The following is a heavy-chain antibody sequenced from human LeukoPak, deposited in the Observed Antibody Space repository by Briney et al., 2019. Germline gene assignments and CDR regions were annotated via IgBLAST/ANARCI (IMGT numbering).Heavy chain of an antibody. CDR2: IYYSGNT. CDR3: ARWSRVAVAGTQNYYGMDV. D-gene: IGHD6-19*01. V-gene: IGHV4-59*01. CDR1: GGSISSYY. J-gene: IGHJ6*02. Sequence: SETLSLTCTVSGGSISSYYWSWIRQPPGKGLEWIGYIYYSGNTNYNPSLKSRVTISVDTSKNQFSLKLSSVTAADTAVYYCARWSRVAVAGTQNYYGMDVWGQGTTVTVSS.